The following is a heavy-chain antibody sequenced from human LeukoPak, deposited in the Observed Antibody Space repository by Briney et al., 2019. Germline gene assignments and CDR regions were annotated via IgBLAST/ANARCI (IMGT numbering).Heavy chain of an antibody. V-gene: IGHV3-7*01. CDR1: GFTFSSYW. Sequence: GGSLRLSCAASGFTFSSYWMSWVRQAPGKGLEWVANIKQDGSEKYYVDSVKGRFTISRDNSKNTLYLQMNSLRAEDTAVYYCAKSGPVGATTMAFDIWGQGTMVTVSS. CDR2: IKQDGSEK. D-gene: IGHD1-26*01. J-gene: IGHJ3*02. CDR3: AKSGPVGATTMAFDI.